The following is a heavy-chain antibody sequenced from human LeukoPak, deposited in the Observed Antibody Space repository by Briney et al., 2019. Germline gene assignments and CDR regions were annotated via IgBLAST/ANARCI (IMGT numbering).Heavy chain of an antibody. J-gene: IGHJ4*02. CDR1: GYTFTSYG. V-gene: IGHV1-18*01. CDR3: AREFYNGVDTAMDEHFDY. CDR2: ISAYNGNT. Sequence: ASVKVSCKASGYTFTSYGISWVRQAPGQGLEWMGWISAYNGNTNYAQKLQGRVTMTTDTSTSTAYMELRSLRSDDTAVYYCAREFYNGVDTAMDEHFDYWGQGTLVTVSS. D-gene: IGHD5-18*01.